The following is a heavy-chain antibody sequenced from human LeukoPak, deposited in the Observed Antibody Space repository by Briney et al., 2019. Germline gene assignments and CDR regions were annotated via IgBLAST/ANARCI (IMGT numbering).Heavy chain of an antibody. CDR2: ISWDGGST. CDR3: AKEKIWFGEYGTGLDY. V-gene: IGHV3-43D*04. CDR1: GFTFDDYA. D-gene: IGHD3-10*01. J-gene: IGHJ4*02. Sequence: GGSLRLSWAASGFTFDDYAMHWVRQAPGKGLEWVSLISWDGGSTYYADSVKGRFTISRDNSKNSLYLQMNSLRAKDTALYYCAKEKIWFGEYGTGLDYWGQGTLVTVSS.